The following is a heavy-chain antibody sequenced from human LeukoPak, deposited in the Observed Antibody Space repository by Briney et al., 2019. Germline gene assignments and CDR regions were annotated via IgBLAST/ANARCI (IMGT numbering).Heavy chain of an antibody. Sequence: GGSLRLSCAASGFTFSSYAMHWVRQAPGKGLEWVAVISYDGSNKYYADSVKGRFTISRDNSKNTLYLQKNSLRAEDTAVYYCAREFHYDFWSGPDVWGQGTTVTVSS. CDR1: GFTFSSYA. CDR3: AREFHYDFWSGPDV. CDR2: ISYDGSNK. J-gene: IGHJ6*02. D-gene: IGHD3-3*01. V-gene: IGHV3-30*04.